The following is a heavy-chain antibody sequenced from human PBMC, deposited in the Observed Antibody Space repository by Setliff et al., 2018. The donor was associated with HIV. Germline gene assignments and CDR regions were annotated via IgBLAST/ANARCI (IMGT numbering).Heavy chain of an antibody. Sequence: PGGSLRLSCAASGFTFSSYAMSWVRQAPGKGLEWVSAISGSGGSTYYADSVKGRFTISRDNSKNTLYLQMNSLRAEDTVVYYCAKGHYSSGDSKQNGFDMWGQGTMVTVSS. V-gene: IGHV3-23*01. CDR3: AKGHYSSGDSKQNGFDM. J-gene: IGHJ3*02. D-gene: IGHD3-22*01. CDR1: GFTFSSYA. CDR2: ISGSGGST.